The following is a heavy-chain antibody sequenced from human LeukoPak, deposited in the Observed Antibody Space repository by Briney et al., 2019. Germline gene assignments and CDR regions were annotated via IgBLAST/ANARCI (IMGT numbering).Heavy chain of an antibody. V-gene: IGHV3-48*03. D-gene: IGHD3-22*01. CDR1: GFTFSSYE. CDR3: ARDKEDSSGFPLGY. CDR2: ISSSGSTI. Sequence: GGSLRLSCVASGFTFSSYEMNWVRQAPGKGLEWVSYISSSGSTIYYADSVKGRFTISRDNAKNTLYLQMNSLRAEDTAVYYCARDKEDSSGFPLGYWGQGTLVTVSS. J-gene: IGHJ4*02.